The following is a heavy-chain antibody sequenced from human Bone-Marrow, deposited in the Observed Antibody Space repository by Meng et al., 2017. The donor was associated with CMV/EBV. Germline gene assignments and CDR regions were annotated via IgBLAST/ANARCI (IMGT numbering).Heavy chain of an antibody. Sequence: GSFSGYSWSWIRQPPGKGLEWIGEIYHSGNTNYNPSLESRVTISVDTSKDHFSLKLRSVTAADTAVYYCARGRGRYVAARSHNWFDPWGQGTLVTVSS. V-gene: IGHV4-34*01. CDR3: ARGRGRYVAARSHNWFDP. CDR1: GSFSGYS. J-gene: IGHJ5*02. D-gene: IGHD6-6*01. CDR2: IYHSGNT.